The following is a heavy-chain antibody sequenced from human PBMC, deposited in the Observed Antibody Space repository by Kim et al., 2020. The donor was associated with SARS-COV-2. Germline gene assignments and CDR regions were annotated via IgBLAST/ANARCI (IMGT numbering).Heavy chain of an antibody. D-gene: IGHD3-10*01. Sequence: GGSLRLSCAASGFTFSSYAMHWVRQAPGKGLEWVAVISYDGSNKYYADSVKGRFTISRDNSKNTLYLQMNSLRAEDTAVYYCARGSGSYYFAFDIWGQGTMVTVSS. CDR1: GFTFSSYA. V-gene: IGHV3-30*04. CDR2: ISYDGSNK. J-gene: IGHJ3*02. CDR3: ARGSGSYYFAFDI.